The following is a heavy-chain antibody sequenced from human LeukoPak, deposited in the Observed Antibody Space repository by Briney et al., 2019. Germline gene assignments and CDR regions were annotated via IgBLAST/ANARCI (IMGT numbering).Heavy chain of an antibody. Sequence: GGSLRLSCAASGFTFSSYWMSWVRQAPGKGLEWVANIKQDGSEKYYVDSVKGRFTISRDNAKNSLYLQMNSLRAEDTAVYYCARDRVGATDYFDYWGQGTLVTVSS. J-gene: IGHJ4*02. CDR1: GFTFSSYW. CDR3: ARDRVGATDYFDY. D-gene: IGHD1-26*01. V-gene: IGHV3-7*03. CDR2: IKQDGSEK.